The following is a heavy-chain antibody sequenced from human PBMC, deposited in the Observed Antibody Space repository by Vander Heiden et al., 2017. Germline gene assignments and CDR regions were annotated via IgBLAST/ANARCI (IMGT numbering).Heavy chain of an antibody. D-gene: IGHD1-20*01. CDR1: GFTFMNFG. CDR2: LSHDGSRE. J-gene: IGHJ3*01. Sequence: QVQLVESGGGVVQPGRSLTLSCTASGFTFMNFGLYWVRQAPGKGLEWVAVLSHDGSREAYADSVKGRFTISRDNSKDTLFLQMNRLRVEDTALYYCAKIEGDNWSSGWIHSGAFDLWGQGTMVTV. CDR3: AKIEGDNWSSGWIHSGAFDL. V-gene: IGHV3-30*18.